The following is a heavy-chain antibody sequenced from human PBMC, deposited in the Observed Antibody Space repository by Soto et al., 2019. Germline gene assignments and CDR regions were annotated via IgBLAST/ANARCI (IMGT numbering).Heavy chain of an antibody. D-gene: IGHD6-19*01. CDR2: ISAFNGAT. V-gene: IGHV1-18*01. Sequence: ASVKVSCKASGYTFTRFGISWVRQAPGQGLEWMGWISAFNGATNYAQKFQDRITMTTDTPTSTAYMELRSLRSEDTAVYYCARDGIAVAGMSYYYYGMDVWGQGTTVTVSS. J-gene: IGHJ6*02. CDR1: GYTFTRFG. CDR3: ARDGIAVAGMSYYYYGMDV.